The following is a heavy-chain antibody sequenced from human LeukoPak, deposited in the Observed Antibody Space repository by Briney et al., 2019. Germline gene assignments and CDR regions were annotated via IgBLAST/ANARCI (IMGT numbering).Heavy chain of an antibody. D-gene: IGHD2-2*01. CDR1: GYTFTDYY. CDR2: INPNNGGT. Sequence: GASVKVSCKASGYTFTDYYMHWVRQAPGQGLEWMGWINPNNGGTNYAQKFQGRVTMTRDTSISTAYMELSRLRSDDTAVYYCARGCQYQLLIFLYYYMDVWGKGTTVTISS. V-gene: IGHV1-2*02. CDR3: ARGCQYQLLIFLYYYMDV. J-gene: IGHJ6*03.